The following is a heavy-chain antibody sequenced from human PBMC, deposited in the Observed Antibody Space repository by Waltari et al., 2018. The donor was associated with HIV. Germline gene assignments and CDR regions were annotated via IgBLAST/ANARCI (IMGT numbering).Heavy chain of an antibody. D-gene: IGHD3-16*01. CDR3: VFSYYEYGVDV. Sequence: EVQLVESGGGLIQPGGSLRLSCVGSGFIVRSNYMTWVRQAPGKGLEWVSVIYSGGSTDYADSVRGRFSISRDDSKNTLYLQMNSLTVEDTAIYYCVFSYYEYGVDVWGQGATVTVS. J-gene: IGHJ6*02. V-gene: IGHV3-53*01. CDR1: GFIVRSNY. CDR2: IYSGGST.